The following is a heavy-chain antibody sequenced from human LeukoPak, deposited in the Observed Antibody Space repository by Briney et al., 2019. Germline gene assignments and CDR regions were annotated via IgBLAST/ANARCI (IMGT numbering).Heavy chain of an antibody. CDR2: ILPIFGTT. CDR3: ATSHYSSYWDNGPHYYYYMDV. D-gene: IGHD6-19*01. J-gene: IGHJ6*03. V-gene: IGHV1-69*13. Sequence: GASVKVSFKASGVTLSSYAINWGRKARGQGLEWRGGILPIFGTTNYAQKFQGRVTITADESTSTAYMELSSLRSEDTAVYFCATSHYSSYWDNGPHYYYYMDVWGKGTTVTVSS. CDR1: GVTLSSYA.